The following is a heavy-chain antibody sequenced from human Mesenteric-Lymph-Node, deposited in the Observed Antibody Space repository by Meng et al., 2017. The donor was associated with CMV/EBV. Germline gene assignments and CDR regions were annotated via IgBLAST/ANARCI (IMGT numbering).Heavy chain of an antibody. CDR1: GGTFSSYT. V-gene: IGHV1-69*02. D-gene: IGHD6-13*01. CDR2: IIPTLGIA. CDR3: AGGIAAAGSRWFDP. Sequence: QVQLVQSGAEVKKPGSSVKVYCKASGGTFSSYTISWVRQAPGQGLEWMGRIIPTLGIANYAQKFQGRVTITADKSTSTAYMELSSLRSEDTAVYYCAGGIAAAGSRWFDPWGQGTLVTVSS. J-gene: IGHJ5*02.